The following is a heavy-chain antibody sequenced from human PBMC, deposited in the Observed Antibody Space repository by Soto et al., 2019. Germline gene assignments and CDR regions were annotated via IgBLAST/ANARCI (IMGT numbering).Heavy chain of an antibody. CDR1: GFSLSTSGMC. D-gene: IGHD2-21*02. Sequence: VSGPTLVNPTQTLTLTCTFSGFSLSTSGMCVTWIRHPPGKALDWLALIYWDDDKYYSPSLKTRLTISKDTSKNQLVLTMTNMDPVDTATYYGARILSVRSLAYCTGDCSYYYGMDVWGQGTTVTVSS. CDR2: IYWDDDK. J-gene: IGHJ6*02. V-gene: IGHV2-70*01. CDR3: ARILSVRSLAYCTGDCSYYYGMDV.